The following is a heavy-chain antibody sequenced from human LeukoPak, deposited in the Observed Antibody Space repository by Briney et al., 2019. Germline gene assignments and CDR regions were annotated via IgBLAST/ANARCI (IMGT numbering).Heavy chain of an antibody. D-gene: IGHD6-13*01. CDR2: IYYSGST. Sequence: PSETLSLTCPVSGGSISSYYWSWIRQPPGKGLEWIGYIYYSGSTNYNPSLKSRVTMSVDTSKNQFSLKLISVTAADTAVYYCARYDYSSSWYISDYWGQGTLVTVSS. CDR3: ARYDYSSSWYISDY. CDR1: GGSISSYY. J-gene: IGHJ4*02. V-gene: IGHV4-59*01.